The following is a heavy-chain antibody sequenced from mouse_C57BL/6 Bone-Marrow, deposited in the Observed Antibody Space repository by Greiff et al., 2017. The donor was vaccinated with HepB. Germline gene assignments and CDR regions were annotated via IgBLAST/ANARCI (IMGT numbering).Heavy chain of an antibody. CDR3: TIYYGYTYAMDY. CDR2: IRLKSDNYAT. J-gene: IGHJ4*01. V-gene: IGHV6-3*01. D-gene: IGHD2-2*01. CDR1: GFTFSNYW. Sequence: EVKLMESGGGLVQPGGSMKLSCVASGFTFSNYWMNWVRQSPEKGLEWVAQIRLKSDNYATHYAESVKGRFTISRDDSKSSVYLQMNNLRAEDTGIYYCTIYYGYTYAMDYWGQGTSVTVSS.